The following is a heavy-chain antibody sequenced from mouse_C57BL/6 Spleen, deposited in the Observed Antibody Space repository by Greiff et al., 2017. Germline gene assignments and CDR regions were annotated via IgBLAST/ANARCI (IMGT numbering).Heavy chain of an antibody. J-gene: IGHJ2*01. V-gene: IGHV1-76*01. CDR1: GYTFTDYY. D-gene: IGHD2-2*01. CDR3: ARGLRGLGY. Sequence: VQLQESGAELVRPGASVKLSCKASGYTFTDYYINWVKQRPGQGLEWIARIYPGSGNTYYNEKFKGKATLTAEKSSSTAYMQLSSLTSEDSAVYFCARGLRGLGYWGQGTTLTVSS. CDR2: IYPGSGNT.